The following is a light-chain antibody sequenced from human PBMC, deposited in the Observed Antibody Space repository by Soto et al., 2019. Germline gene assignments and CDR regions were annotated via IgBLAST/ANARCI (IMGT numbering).Light chain of an antibody. CDR3: QQRYSTPWT. CDR2: AAS. CDR1: QSISNY. Sequence: DIQMTQSPSSLSASVGDRVTITCRASQSISNYLSWYQQIPGKAPKLLIYAASTLRRGVSSRFSDSGSGTHFTLTISSLKPEDFATYDCQQRYSTPWTFGQGTKVEI. J-gene: IGKJ1*01. V-gene: IGKV1-39*01.